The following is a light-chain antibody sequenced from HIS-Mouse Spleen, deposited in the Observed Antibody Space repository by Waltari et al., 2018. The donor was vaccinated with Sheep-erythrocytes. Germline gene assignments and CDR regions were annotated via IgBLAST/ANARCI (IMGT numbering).Light chain of an antibody. J-gene: IGLJ3*02. V-gene: IGLV2-23*01. CDR1: SSDFGRYHL. CDR3: CSYAGSSTPWV. Sequence: QSALTQPASVSGSPGQSITIPCTGTSSDFGRYHLFSWYQQHPGKAPKLMIYEGSKRPSGVSNRFSGSKSGNTASLTISGLQAEDEADYYCCSYAGSSTPWVFGGGTKLTVL. CDR2: EGS.